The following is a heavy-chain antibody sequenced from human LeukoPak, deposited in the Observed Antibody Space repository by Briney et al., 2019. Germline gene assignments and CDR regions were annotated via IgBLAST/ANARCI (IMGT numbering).Heavy chain of an antibody. J-gene: IGHJ4*02. V-gene: IGHV1-2*02. CDR3: ARYETPGDYFNY. CDR2: INSDSGDT. Sequence: ASVKVSCKASGYTFTGYYMHWVRQAPGQGLEWMGWINSDSGDTDYAQEFQGRVTMTRDTSINTAYMELSRLRSGDTAVYFCARYETPGDYFNYWGQGILVTVSS. D-gene: IGHD4-23*01. CDR1: GYTFTGYY.